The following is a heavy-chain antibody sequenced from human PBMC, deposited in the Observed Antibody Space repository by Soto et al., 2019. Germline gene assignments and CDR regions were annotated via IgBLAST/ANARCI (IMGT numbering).Heavy chain of an antibody. J-gene: IGHJ6*02. Sequence: PGESLKISCKGSGYSFTSYWIGWVRQMPGKGLEWMGIIYPGDSDTRYSPSFQGQVTISADKSISTAYLQWSSLKASDTAMYYCARLGGYDYKKYYYYGMDVWGQGTTVTVSS. CDR1: GYSFTSYW. D-gene: IGHD5-12*01. CDR3: ARLGGYDYKKYYYYGMDV. CDR2: IYPGDSDT. V-gene: IGHV5-51*01.